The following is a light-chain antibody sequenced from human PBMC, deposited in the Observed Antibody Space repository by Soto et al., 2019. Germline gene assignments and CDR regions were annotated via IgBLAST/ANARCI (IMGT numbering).Light chain of an antibody. CDR1: NSNVGDNF. CDR2: RNN. Sequence: QPVLTQPPSVSGTPGQSVTISCSGSNSNVGDNFVFWYQQLPGTAPKLLIYRNNERPSGVPDRFSGSKSGTSASLAISGLRSEDEAVYHCAAWDDSLRGGVFGAGTKVTVL. J-gene: IGLJ3*02. V-gene: IGLV1-47*01. CDR3: AAWDDSLRGGV.